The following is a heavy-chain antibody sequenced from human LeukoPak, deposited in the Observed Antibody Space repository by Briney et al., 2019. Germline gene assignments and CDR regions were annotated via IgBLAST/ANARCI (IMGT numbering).Heavy chain of an antibody. V-gene: IGHV3-33*03. CDR2: LWYDGTNE. D-gene: IGHD4-11*01. Sequence: GGSLRLSCAASGFTFNNYGMHWVRQAPGRGLEWVALLWYDGTNENYVDSVKGRFTISRDNAKNSVYLQMNSLGADDTAVYYCATYSILNAREFRYWGQGTLVTVTS. CDR3: ATYSILNAREFRY. CDR1: GFTFNNYG. J-gene: IGHJ1*01.